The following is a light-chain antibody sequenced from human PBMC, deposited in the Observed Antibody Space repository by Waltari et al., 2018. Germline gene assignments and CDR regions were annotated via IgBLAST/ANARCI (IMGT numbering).Light chain of an antibody. CDR1: DLANKY. V-gene: IGLV3-1*01. CDR2: QDV. CDR3: QVWDSGAAGV. Sequence: SYDLTQSPSVSVSPGQTASITCSGHDLANKYVCWYQQKPGQSPVLLIYQDVRRPSEIPERFSGSNSGNTATLTISGTQPMDEADYYCQVWDSGAAGVFGTGTKVTVL. J-gene: IGLJ1*01.